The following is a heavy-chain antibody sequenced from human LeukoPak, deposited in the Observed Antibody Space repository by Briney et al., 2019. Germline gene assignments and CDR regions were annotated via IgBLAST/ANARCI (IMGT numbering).Heavy chain of an antibody. V-gene: IGHV1-18*01. CDR2: ISTWNGNT. CDR1: GYIFNYYG. Sequence: ASVKVSCKASGYIFNYYGISWVRQAPGEGLEWMGWISTWNGNTNYVQKFQDRVTMTTETSTSTAYMELRSLKSDDTAVYYCARDQYYYASGSVPLDYWGQGTLVTVSS. D-gene: IGHD3-10*01. J-gene: IGHJ4*02. CDR3: ARDQYYYASGSVPLDY.